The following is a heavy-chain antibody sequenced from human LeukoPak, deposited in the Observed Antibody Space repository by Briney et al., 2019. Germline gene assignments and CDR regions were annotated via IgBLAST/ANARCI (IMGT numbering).Heavy chain of an antibody. J-gene: IGHJ4*02. CDR2: IYYSGST. Sequence: PSETLSLTCTVSGGSISSGDYYWSWIRQPPGKGLEWIGYIYYSGSTYYNPSPKSRVTISVDTSKNQFSLKLSSVTAADTAVYYCARETTLNGSGSYPDWGQGTLVTVSS. D-gene: IGHD3-10*01. CDR1: GGSISSGDYY. V-gene: IGHV4-30-4*01. CDR3: ARETTLNGSGSYPD.